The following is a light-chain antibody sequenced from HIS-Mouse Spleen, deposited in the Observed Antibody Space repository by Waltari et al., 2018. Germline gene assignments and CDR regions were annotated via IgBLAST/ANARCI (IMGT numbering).Light chain of an antibody. J-gene: IGLJ2*01. CDR1: KLGDKY. CDR2: QDS. V-gene: IGLV3-1*01. Sequence: SYELTQPPSVSVSPGQTASITCSGDKLGDKYACWYQQKPGQSPVLVIYQDSKRPSGIPGRFSGSNCGNTATLTISGTQAMDEADYYCYSAADNSGVFGGGTKLTVL. CDR3: YSAADNSGV.